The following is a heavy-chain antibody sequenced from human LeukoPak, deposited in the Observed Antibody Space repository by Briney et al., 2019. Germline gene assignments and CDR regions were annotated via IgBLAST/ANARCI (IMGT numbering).Heavy chain of an antibody. J-gene: IGHJ6*02. CDR2: INAGNGDT. CDR3: ARAAYNRGIVVVQVGMDV. Sequence: ASVKVSCKTSGYTFTSYALHWMRQAPGQRLEWMGWINAGNGDTVYSQKFQGRVTITRDTSASTVYMELSGLRSEDTAVYYCARAAYNRGIVVVQVGMDVWGQGTTVTVSS. V-gene: IGHV1-3*01. CDR1: GYTFTSYA. D-gene: IGHD2-2*01.